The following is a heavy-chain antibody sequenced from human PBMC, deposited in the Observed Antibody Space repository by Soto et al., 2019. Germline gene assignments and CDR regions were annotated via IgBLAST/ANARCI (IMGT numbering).Heavy chain of an antibody. CDR2: ISGSGGST. Sequence: EVQLLESGGDLVQPGGSLRLSSAAYGFAFSSYAMSWIRQAPGKGLEWVSAISGSGGSTDYVDSVKGRFTISRDNSKNTLYLQMNSLRAEDTAVYYCAKLQAYSYGPGAYFEYWGQGTLVTVSS. J-gene: IGHJ4*02. CDR3: AKLQAYSYGPGAYFEY. CDR1: GFAFSSYA. V-gene: IGHV3-23*01. D-gene: IGHD5-18*01.